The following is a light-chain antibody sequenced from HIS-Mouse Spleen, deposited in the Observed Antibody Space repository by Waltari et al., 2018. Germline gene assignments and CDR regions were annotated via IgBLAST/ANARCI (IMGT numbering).Light chain of an antibody. CDR2: EGS. Sequence: QSALTQPAPVSGAPGQSSTISCPGPSSDVGSYNLVSWYQPHPGKAPKLMIYEGSKRPSGVSNRFSGSKSGNTASLTISGLQAEDEADYYCCSYAGSRRVFGGGTKLTVL. CDR1: SSDVGSYNL. CDR3: CSYAGSRRV. V-gene: IGLV2-23*01. J-gene: IGLJ3*02.